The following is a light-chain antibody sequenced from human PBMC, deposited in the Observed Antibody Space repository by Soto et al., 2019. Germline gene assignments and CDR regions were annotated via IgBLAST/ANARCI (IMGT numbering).Light chain of an antibody. Sequence: DIQLTQSPSFLSASVGDRVTITCRATQGISTYLAWYQHKPGKAPKLLIYTASNLQSGVPSRFSGSGSGTDFTLTISSLQPEDFATYYCQQVKSYPLTFGGGTKVEIK. CDR2: TAS. CDR3: QQVKSYPLT. CDR1: QGISTY. J-gene: IGKJ4*01. V-gene: IGKV1-9*01.